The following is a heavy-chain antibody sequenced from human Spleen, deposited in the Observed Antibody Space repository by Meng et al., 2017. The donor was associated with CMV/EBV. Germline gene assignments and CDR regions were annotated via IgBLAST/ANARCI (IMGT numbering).Heavy chain of an antibody. CDR1: GFTFSSYE. D-gene: IGHD6-13*01. CDR3: ARSMNTAADY. J-gene: IGHJ4*02. V-gene: IGHV3-66*02. Sequence: GGSLRLSCAASGFTFSSYEMNWVRQAPGKGLEWVSIIHSGGSTHYADSVRGRFTISRDNTKNTLYLQMNSLRPDDTGVYYCARSMNTAADYWGQGTLVTVSS. CDR2: IHSGGST.